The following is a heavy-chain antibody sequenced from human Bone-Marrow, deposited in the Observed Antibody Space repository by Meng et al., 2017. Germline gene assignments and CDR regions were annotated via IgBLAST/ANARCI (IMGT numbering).Heavy chain of an antibody. CDR2: IYYSGST. V-gene: IGHV4-34*01. CDR3: ARDRSGYSLFDY. D-gene: IGHD5-18*01. CDR1: GGSFSGYY. J-gene: IGHJ4*02. Sequence: QVQLQQWGAGLLKPSETLSLTCAVYGGSFSGYYWSWIRQPPGKGLEWIGYIYYSGSTYYNPSLKSRVTISVDTSMNQFSLKMTSVTAADTAVYYCARDRSGYSLFDYWGQGTLVTVSS.